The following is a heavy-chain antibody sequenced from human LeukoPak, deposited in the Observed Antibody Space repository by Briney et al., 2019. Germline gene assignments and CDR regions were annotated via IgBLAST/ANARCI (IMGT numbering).Heavy chain of an antibody. J-gene: IGHJ3*02. Sequence: GGSLRLSCAASGFTFSSYAMSWVRQAPGKGLEWVSAISGSGGSTYYADSVKGRFTISRGNSKNTLYLQMNSLRAEDTAVYHCAKGGYSSSWYPYAFDIWGQGTMVTVSS. CDR1: GFTFSSYA. CDR3: AKGGYSSSWYPYAFDI. D-gene: IGHD6-13*01. V-gene: IGHV3-23*01. CDR2: ISGSGGST.